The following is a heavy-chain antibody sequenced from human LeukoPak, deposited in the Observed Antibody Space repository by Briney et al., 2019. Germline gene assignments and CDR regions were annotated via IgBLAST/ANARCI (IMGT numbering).Heavy chain of an antibody. Sequence: QPGGSLRLSCAASGFTFSSYSMNWVRQAPGKGLEWVSYISSSSSTIYYADSVKGRFTISRDNAKNSLYLQMNSLRAEDTAVYYCARDGRFLEWLLSSSYFDYWGQGTLVTVSS. V-gene: IGHV3-48*01. J-gene: IGHJ4*02. CDR2: ISSSSSTI. D-gene: IGHD3-3*01. CDR1: GFTFSSYS. CDR3: ARDGRFLEWLLSSSYFDY.